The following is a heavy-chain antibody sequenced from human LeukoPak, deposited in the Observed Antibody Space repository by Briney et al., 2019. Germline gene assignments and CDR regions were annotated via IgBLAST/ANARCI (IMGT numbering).Heavy chain of an antibody. D-gene: IGHD6-19*01. Sequence: SETLSLTCTVSGGSISSSSYYWGWIRQPPGKGLEWIGSIYYSGSTYYNPSLKSRVTISVDTSKNQFSLKLSSVTAADTAVYYCARLGQWLVRGFDYWGQGTLVTVCS. CDR1: GGSISSSSYY. V-gene: IGHV4-39*01. CDR3: ARLGQWLVRGFDY. J-gene: IGHJ4*02. CDR2: IYYSGST.